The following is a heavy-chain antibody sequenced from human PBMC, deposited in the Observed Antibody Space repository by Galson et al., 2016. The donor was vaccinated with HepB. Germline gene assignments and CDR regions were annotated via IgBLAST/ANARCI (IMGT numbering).Heavy chain of an antibody. Sequence: ETLSLTCTVSGGSISSSHSYYWGWIRQPPGRGLEWIGTISYHGKTYYHPSLKSRVTISVDTSRNQFSLRLSSVTSTDTAVYYCASDDYWGQGTLVTVSS. CDR2: ISYHGKT. CDR3: ASDDY. CDR1: GGSISSSHSYY. J-gene: IGHJ4*02. V-gene: IGHV4-39*02.